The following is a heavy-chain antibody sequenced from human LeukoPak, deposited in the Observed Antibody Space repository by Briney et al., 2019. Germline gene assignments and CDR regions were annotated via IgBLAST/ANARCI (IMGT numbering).Heavy chain of an antibody. CDR1: GFTFSSYW. Sequence: PGGSLRLSCEASGFTFSSYWMHWARQAPGEGLVLISRINVDGGTTDYADSVRGRFTISRDNAKNTLYLQMNNLRAEDTAVYYCARDMTGPLDYWGQGTLVTASS. V-gene: IGHV3-74*01. CDR3: ARDMTGPLDY. CDR2: INVDGGTT. J-gene: IGHJ4*02. D-gene: IGHD1-20*01.